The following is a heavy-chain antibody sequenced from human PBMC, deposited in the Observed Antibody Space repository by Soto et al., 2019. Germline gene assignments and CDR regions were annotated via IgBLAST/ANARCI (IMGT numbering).Heavy chain of an antibody. CDR1: GFTFSSYA. Sequence: QTGGSLRLSCAASGFTFSSYAMSWVRQAPGKGLEWVSAISGSGGSTYYADSVKGRFTISRDNSKNTLYLQMNSLRAEDTAVYYCAKDGAIIAVAGTFWFDPWGQGTLVTVSS. J-gene: IGHJ5*02. D-gene: IGHD6-19*01. CDR3: AKDGAIIAVAGTFWFDP. V-gene: IGHV3-23*01. CDR2: ISGSGGST.